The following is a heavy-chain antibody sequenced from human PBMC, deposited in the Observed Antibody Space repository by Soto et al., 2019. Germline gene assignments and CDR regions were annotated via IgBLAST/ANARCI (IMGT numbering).Heavy chain of an antibody. CDR2: ISYDGSNK. J-gene: IGHJ5*02. Sequence: PGGSLRLSCAASGFTFSSYGMHWVRQAPGKGLGWVGVISYDGSNKYYADSVKGRFTISRDNSKNTLYLQMNSLRAEDTAVYYCAKPLLPFYIVVVPAAIRPWFDPWGQGTLVTVSS. D-gene: IGHD2-2*02. V-gene: IGHV3-30*18. CDR1: GFTFSSYG. CDR3: AKPLLPFYIVVVPAAIRPWFDP.